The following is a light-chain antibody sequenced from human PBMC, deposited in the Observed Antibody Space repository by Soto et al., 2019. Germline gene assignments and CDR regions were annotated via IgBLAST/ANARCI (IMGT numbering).Light chain of an antibody. V-gene: IGKV1-17*01. CDR1: QSISNF. CDR2: AAS. Sequence: DIQMTQSPSSLSASVGDRVTITCRASQSISNFLHWYQQKPGKAPKLLIYAASSLQSGVPSRFSGSGSGTDFTLTISSLQPEDFATYYCLHHNGYPPVFGQGTKVEIK. CDR3: LHHNGYPPV. J-gene: IGKJ2*01.